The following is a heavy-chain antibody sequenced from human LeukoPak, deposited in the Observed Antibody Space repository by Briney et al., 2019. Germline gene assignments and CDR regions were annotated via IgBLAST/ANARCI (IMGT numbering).Heavy chain of an antibody. D-gene: IGHD3-9*01. Sequence: PSETLSLTCTVSGGSISSYYWSWIRQPPGKGLEWIGYIYYSGSTNYNPSLKSRVTISVDTSKNQFSLRLSSVTAADTAVYYCARHVYDILTGYSHFDYWGQGTLVTVSS. J-gene: IGHJ4*02. V-gene: IGHV4-59*08. CDR3: ARHVYDILTGYSHFDY. CDR1: GGSISSYY. CDR2: IYYSGST.